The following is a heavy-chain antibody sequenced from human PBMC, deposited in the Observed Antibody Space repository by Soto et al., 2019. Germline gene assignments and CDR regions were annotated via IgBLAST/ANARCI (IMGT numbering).Heavy chain of an antibody. D-gene: IGHD3-9*01. J-gene: IGHJ3*02. CDR2: INAGNGNT. CDR3: ARAKVDVDWLPPAFDI. V-gene: IGHV1-3*01. Sequence: ASVKVSCKASGYTFTSYAMHWVRQAPGQRLEWMGWINAGNGNTKYSQKFQGRVTITRDTSASTAYMELSSLRSEDTAVYYCARAKVDVDWLPPAFDIWGQGTMVTVSS. CDR1: GYTFTSYA.